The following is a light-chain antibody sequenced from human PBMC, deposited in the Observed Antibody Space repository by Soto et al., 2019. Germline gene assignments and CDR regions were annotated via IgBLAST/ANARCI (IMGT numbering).Light chain of an antibody. CDR3: QQRSNWPPIT. J-gene: IGKJ5*01. CDR1: QSVSTY. Sequence: EIVFTQSPGTLARCPGERATLSCRSSQSVSTYLAWYQQKPGQAPRLLIYDASNRATGIPARFSGSGSGTDFTLTIRSLEPEDFAVYYCQQRSNWPPITFGQGTRLEI. CDR2: DAS. V-gene: IGKV3-11*01.